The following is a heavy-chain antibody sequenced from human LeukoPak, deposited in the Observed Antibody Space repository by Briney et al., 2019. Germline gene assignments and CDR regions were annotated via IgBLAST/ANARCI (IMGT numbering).Heavy chain of an antibody. Sequence: SGTLSLTCAVSGGSISSSNWWSWIRQPPGKGLEWIGSIYYSGSTYYNPSLKSRVTISVDTSKNQFSLKLSSVTAADTAVYYCARVKVVPAAMGLQNYYYYYGMDVWGQGTTVTVSS. D-gene: IGHD2-2*01. V-gene: IGHV4-39*01. J-gene: IGHJ6*02. CDR2: IYYSGST. CDR1: GGSISSSNW. CDR3: ARVKVVPAAMGLQNYYYYYGMDV.